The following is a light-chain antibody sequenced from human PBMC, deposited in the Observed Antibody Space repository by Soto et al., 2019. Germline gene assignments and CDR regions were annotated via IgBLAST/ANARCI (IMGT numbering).Light chain of an antibody. CDR3: QQYGIFFT. CDR1: QSVSSSY. CDR2: GAS. Sequence: EIVLTQSPGTLSLSPGERATLSCRAIQSVSSSYLAWYQQKPGQAPRLLIYGASSRATGIPDRFSGSGSGTDFTLTISRLEPEDFAVSYCQQYGIFFTFGPGTKVDIK. V-gene: IGKV3-20*01. J-gene: IGKJ3*01.